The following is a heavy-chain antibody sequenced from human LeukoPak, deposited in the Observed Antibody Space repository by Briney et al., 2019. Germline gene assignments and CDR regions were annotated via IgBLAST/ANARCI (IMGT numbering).Heavy chain of an antibody. D-gene: IGHD3-22*01. CDR3: AKDPIYDSSGYYYEY. Sequence: PGGSLRLSCAASGFTFSSYAMSWVRQAPGKGLEWVSAISGSGGSTYYADSVKGRFTISRDNSKNTLYLQMNSLRAEDTAVYYCAKDPIYDSSGYYYEYWGQGTLVTVSS. V-gene: IGHV3-23*01. CDR1: GFTFSSYA. CDR2: ISGSGGST. J-gene: IGHJ4*02.